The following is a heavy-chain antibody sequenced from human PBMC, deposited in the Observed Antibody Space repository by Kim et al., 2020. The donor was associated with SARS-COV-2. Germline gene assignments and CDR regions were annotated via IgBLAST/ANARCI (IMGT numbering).Heavy chain of an antibody. CDR3: TRDVRPNDIAN. V-gene: IGHV3-66*01. Sequence: RPFYADSVRGRFTISRDTSKNTVSLQMNSLAVDDTAMYHCTRDVRPNDIANWGQGALVTVSS. CDR2: RP. J-gene: IGHJ4*02. D-gene: IGHD1-1*01.